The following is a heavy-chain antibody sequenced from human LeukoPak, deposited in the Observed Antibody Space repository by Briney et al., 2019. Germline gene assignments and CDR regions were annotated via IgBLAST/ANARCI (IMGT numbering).Heavy chain of an antibody. CDR1: GFTFSSYA. CDR2: ISGSGGST. J-gene: IGHJ1*01. Sequence: GGSLRLSCAASGFTFSSYAMSWVRQAPGKGLEWVSGISGSGGSTYCADSVEGRFTISRDNSKNTLSLQMNSLRAEDTAVYYCAKDNYYDSSGYYGEYFQHWGQGTLVTVSS. D-gene: IGHD3-22*01. CDR3: AKDNYYDSSGYYGEYFQH. V-gene: IGHV3-23*01.